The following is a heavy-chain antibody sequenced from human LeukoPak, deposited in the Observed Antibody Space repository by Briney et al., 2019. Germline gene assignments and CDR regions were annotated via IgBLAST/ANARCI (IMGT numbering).Heavy chain of an antibody. CDR1: GLTFSNYA. V-gene: IGHV3-23*01. Sequence: GGSLRLSCAASGLTFSNYAISWVRQAPGKGLEWVSSISSSAVSSYYADSVKGRFTISRDNSKNTLYLQMNSLTAEDTAVYYCAKDMGYRATNFDYWGQGTLVTVSS. CDR3: AKDMGYRATNFDY. D-gene: IGHD1-1*01. J-gene: IGHJ4*02. CDR2: ISSSAVSS.